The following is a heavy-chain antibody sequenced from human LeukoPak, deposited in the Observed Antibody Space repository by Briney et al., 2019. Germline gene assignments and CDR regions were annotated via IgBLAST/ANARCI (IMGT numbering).Heavy chain of an antibody. CDR2: INPNSGGT. Sequence: ASVKVSCKASGYTFTGYYMHWVRQAPGQGLEWMGWINPNSGGTNYAQKFQGRVTMTRDTSISTAYMEPSRLRSDDTAVYYCARDHHCTNGVCYRIDYWGQGTLVTVSS. V-gene: IGHV1-2*02. D-gene: IGHD2-8*01. J-gene: IGHJ4*02. CDR3: ARDHHCTNGVCYRIDY. CDR1: GYTFTGYY.